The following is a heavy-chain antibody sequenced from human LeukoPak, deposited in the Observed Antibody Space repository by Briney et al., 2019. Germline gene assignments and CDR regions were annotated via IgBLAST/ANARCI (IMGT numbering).Heavy chain of an antibody. V-gene: IGHV3-21*01. Sequence: GGSLRLSCAASGFTFSSYSMNWVRQAPGKGLEWVSSISSSSSYIYYADSVKGRFTISRDNAKNSLYLQMNSLRAEDTAVYYCAGGLRAETYDAFDIWGQGTMVTVSS. CDR1: GFTFSSYS. D-gene: IGHD4-17*01. CDR3: AGGLRAETYDAFDI. J-gene: IGHJ3*02. CDR2: ISSSSSYI.